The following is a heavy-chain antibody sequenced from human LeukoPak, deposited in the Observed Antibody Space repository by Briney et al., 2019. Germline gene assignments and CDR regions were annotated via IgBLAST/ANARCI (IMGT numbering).Heavy chain of an antibody. V-gene: IGHV4-31*11. D-gene: IGHD6-19*01. J-gene: IGHJ4*02. CDR3: ARLSGGWYGGFDY. CDR1: GGSFSDYY. CDR2: IYYSGST. Sequence: SETLSLTCAVYGGSFSDYYWSWIRQHPGKGLEWIGYIYYSGSTYYNPSLKSRVTISVDTSKNQFSLKLSSVTAADTAVYYCARLSGGWYGGFDYWGQGTLVTVSS.